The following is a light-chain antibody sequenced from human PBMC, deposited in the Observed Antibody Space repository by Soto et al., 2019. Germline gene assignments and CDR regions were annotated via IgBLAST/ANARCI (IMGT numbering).Light chain of an antibody. CDR1: SSDVGGHNF. CDR2: DVR. Sequence: QSALTQPASVSGSPGQSITISCTGTSSDVGGHNFVSWYQQHPGRAPKRMIYDVRNRPSGVSNRFSGSKSANTASLVISGLQAEDEADYYCSSYSSSDTLVFGGGTQLTVL. CDR3: SSYSSSDTLV. J-gene: IGLJ2*01. V-gene: IGLV2-14*03.